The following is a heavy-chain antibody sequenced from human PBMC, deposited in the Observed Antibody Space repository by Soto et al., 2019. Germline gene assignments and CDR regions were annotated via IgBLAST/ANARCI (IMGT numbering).Heavy chain of an antibody. V-gene: IGHV3-30*18. D-gene: IGHD6-19*01. CDR3: AKDLYIAVAGTLAPDY. CDR1: GFTFSSYG. Sequence: GGSLRLSCAASGFTFSSYGMHWVRQAPGKGLEWVAVISYDGSNKYYADSVKGRFTISRDNSKNTLYLQMNSLRAEDTAVYYCAKDLYIAVAGTLAPDYWGQGTLVTVSS. J-gene: IGHJ4*02. CDR2: ISYDGSNK.